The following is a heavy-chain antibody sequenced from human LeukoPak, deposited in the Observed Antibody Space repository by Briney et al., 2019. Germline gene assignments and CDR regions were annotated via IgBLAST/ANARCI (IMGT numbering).Heavy chain of an antibody. CDR3: ARAGLPDYYYMDV. J-gene: IGHJ6*03. CDR1: GGSISSYY. Sequence: SETLSLTCTVSGGSISSYYWSWIRQPPGKGLEWIGYIYYSGSTNYNPSLKSRVTISVDTSKNQFSLKLSSVTAADTAVYYYARAGLPDYYYMDVWGKGTTVTVSS. V-gene: IGHV4-59*01. CDR2: IYYSGST.